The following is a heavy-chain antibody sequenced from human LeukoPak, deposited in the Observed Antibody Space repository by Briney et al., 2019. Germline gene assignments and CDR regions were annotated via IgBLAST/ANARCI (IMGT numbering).Heavy chain of an antibody. J-gene: IGHJ6*03. CDR2: INPNSGGT. CDR1: GYTFTGYY. CDR3: ARDPNGSGSYYYYYYYMDV. V-gene: IGHV1-2*02. Sequence: ASVKVSCKASGYTFTGYYMHWVRQAPGQGLEWMGWINPNSGGTNYAQKFQGRVTMTRDTSISTAYMELRSLRSDDTAVYYCARDPNGSGSYYYYYYYMDVWGKGTTVTVSS. D-gene: IGHD3-10*01.